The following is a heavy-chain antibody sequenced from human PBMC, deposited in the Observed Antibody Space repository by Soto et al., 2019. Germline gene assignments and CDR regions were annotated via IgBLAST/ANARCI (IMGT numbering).Heavy chain of an antibody. Sequence: QVQLVQSGAEEKKPGASVKVSCKASGYTFTSYAMHWVRQAPGQRLEWMGWINAGNGNTKYSQKFQGRFTXNXYTSASTAYMELSSLGSEDTAVYYCASESYGGEFDYWGQGTLVTVSS. CDR1: GYTFTSYA. J-gene: IGHJ4*02. V-gene: IGHV1-3*05. CDR2: INAGNGNT. D-gene: IGHD4-17*01. CDR3: ASESYGGEFDY.